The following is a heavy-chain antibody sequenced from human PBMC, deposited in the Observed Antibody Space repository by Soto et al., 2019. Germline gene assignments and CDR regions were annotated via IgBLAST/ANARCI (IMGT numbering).Heavy chain of an antibody. Sequence: ASVKVSCKASGGTLSSYAISWVRQAPGQGLEWMGGIIPIFGTENYAQKFQGRVTVTADESTSIAYKELSSLISEDTSLYYCARVLVRYYDSCGRDFEYMGQVNMITVAS. V-gene: IGHV1-69*13. D-gene: IGHD3-22*01. CDR2: IIPIFGTE. CDR1: GGTLSSYA. CDR3: ARVLVRYYDSCGRDFEY. J-gene: IGHJ1*01.